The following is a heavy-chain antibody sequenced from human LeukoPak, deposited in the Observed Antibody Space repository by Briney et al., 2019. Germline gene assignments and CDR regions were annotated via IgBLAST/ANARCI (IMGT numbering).Heavy chain of an antibody. CDR1: GFTISSYA. CDR3: VRYGAGWYKDY. J-gene: IGHJ4*02. CDR2: ISGSGGST. D-gene: IGHD6-19*01. V-gene: IGHV3-23*01. Sequence: PGGSLRLSCAASGFTISSYAMSWVRQAPGKGLEWVSAISGSGGSTYYADSVKGRFTISRGNSKNTLYLQMSSLRAEDTAVYYCVRYGAGWYKDYWGQGTLVTVSS.